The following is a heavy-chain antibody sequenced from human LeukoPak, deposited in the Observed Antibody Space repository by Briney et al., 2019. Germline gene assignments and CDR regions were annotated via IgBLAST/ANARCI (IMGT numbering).Heavy chain of an antibody. V-gene: IGHV3-7*05. Sequence: PGGSLRLSCAASGFTFSSYWMSWVRQAPWQGLEWVANIKQDGSEKNYMDSVKGRFTISRDNAKNSLLLQMNSLRVEDTAVYYCARERGGQSNDYLHGGPFDYWGQGTLVTVSS. J-gene: IGHJ4*02. CDR1: GFTFSSYW. CDR3: ARERGGQSNDYLHGGPFDY. D-gene: IGHD3-16*01. CDR2: IKQDGSEK.